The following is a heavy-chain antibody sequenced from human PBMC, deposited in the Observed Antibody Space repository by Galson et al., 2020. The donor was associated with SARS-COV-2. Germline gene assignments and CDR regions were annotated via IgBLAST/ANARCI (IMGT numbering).Heavy chain of an antibody. CDR1: GFTFSSYA. CDR3: AKSDILTGLDY. CDR2: IYSGGST. J-gene: IGHJ4*02. Sequence: GESLKISCAASGFTFSSYAMSWVRQAPGKGLEWVSVIYSGGSTYYADSVKGRFTISRDNSKNTLYLQMNSLRAEDTAVYYCAKSDILTGLDYWGQGTLVTVSS. D-gene: IGHD3-9*01. V-gene: IGHV3-23*03.